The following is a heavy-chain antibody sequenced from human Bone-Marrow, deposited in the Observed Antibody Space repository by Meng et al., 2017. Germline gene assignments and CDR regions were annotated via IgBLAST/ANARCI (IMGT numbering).Heavy chain of an antibody. CDR3: ARGPTTMAHDFDY. CDR1: VGSFSDYY. D-gene: IGHD4-11*01. Sequence: QVPVQQWGAGLFNASETLSLTCVVSVGSFSDYYWSWIRQPPGKGLEWIGEINHSGSTNYNPSLESRATISVDTSQNNLSLKLSSVTAADSAVYYCARGPTTMAHDFDYWGQGTLVTVSS. CDR2: INHSGST. V-gene: IGHV4-34*01. J-gene: IGHJ4*02.